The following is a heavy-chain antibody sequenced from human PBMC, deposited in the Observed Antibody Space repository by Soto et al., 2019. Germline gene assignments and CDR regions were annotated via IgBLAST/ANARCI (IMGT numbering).Heavy chain of an antibody. Sequence: SETLSLTCTVSGGSISSSSYYWGWIRQPPGKGLEWIGSIYYSGSTYYNPSLKSRVTISVDTSKNQFSLKLSSVTAADTAVYYCARHEEGYDSGLDYWGQGTLVTVSS. CDR1: GGSISSSSYY. CDR3: ARHEEGYDSGLDY. D-gene: IGHD3-22*01. CDR2: IYYSGST. J-gene: IGHJ4*02. V-gene: IGHV4-39*01.